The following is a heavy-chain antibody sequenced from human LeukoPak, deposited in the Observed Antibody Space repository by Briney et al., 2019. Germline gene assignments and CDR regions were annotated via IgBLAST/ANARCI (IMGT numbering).Heavy chain of an antibody. D-gene: IGHD4-23*01. CDR1: GFTFSSYE. Sequence: PGGSLRLSCAASGFTFSSYEMNWVRQAPGEGLEWVSYISSSGSTIYYADSVKGRFTISRDNAKNSLYLQMNSLRAEDTAVYYCARVWTVVTPFDYWGQGTLVTVSS. J-gene: IGHJ4*02. V-gene: IGHV3-48*03. CDR3: ARVWTVVTPFDY. CDR2: ISSSGSTI.